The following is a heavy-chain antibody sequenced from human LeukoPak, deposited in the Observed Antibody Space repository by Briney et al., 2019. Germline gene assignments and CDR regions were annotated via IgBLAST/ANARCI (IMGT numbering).Heavy chain of an antibody. Sequence: SVKVSCKASGGTLTTHIFTWVRQAPGEGLEWMGRITPVIDSTKYAQKFQGRMTIAADKSTSPVYMELSSLRSEDTAVYYCARVNLRGSQYNWFDPWGQGTLVTVSS. J-gene: IGHJ5*02. CDR2: ITPVIDST. CDR1: GGTLTTHI. CDR3: ARVNLRGSQYNWFDP. V-gene: IGHV1-69*08. D-gene: IGHD1-1*01.